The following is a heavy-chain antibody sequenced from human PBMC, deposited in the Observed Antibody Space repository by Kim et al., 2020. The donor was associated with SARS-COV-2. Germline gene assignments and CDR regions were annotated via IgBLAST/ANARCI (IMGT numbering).Heavy chain of an antibody. J-gene: IGHJ1*01. D-gene: IGHD1-26*01. CDR3: ARATGGHSGSYLAPHQEYFQH. CDR2: IWYDGSNK. CDR1: GFTFSSYG. V-gene: IGHV3-33*01. Sequence: GGSLRLSCAASGFTFSSYGMHWVRQAPGKGLEWVAVIWYDGSNKYYADSVKGRFTISRDNSKNTLYLQMNSLRAEDTAVYYCARATGGHSGSYLAPHQEYFQHWGQGTLVTVSS.